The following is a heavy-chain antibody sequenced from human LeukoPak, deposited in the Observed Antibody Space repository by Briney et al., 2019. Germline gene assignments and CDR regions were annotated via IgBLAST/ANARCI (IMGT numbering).Heavy chain of an antibody. V-gene: IGHV1-18*01. CDR3: ARGSIWFGELSWGWFDP. CDR1: GYTFTSYA. Sequence: ASVKVSCKASGYTFTSYAMNWVRQAPGQGLEWMGWISAYNGNTNYAQKLQGRVTMTTDTSTSTAYMELRSLRSDDTAVYYCARGSIWFGELSWGWFDPWGQGTLVTVSS. CDR2: ISAYNGNT. J-gene: IGHJ5*02. D-gene: IGHD3-10*01.